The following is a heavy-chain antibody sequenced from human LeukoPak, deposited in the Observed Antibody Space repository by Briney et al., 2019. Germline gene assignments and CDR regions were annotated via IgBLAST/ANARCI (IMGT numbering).Heavy chain of an antibody. CDR3: ARGHNPSGGATPY. D-gene: IGHD1-26*01. V-gene: IGHV3-30*03. CDR2: ISNDGTNK. J-gene: IGHJ4*02. CDR1: GFTFSAYG. Sequence: GGSLRLSCAASGFTFSAYGMHWVRQAPGKGLEWLTLISNDGTNKQYADSVKGRFTISRDNSKNTLYLQVNSLRVEDTAVYYCARGHNPSGGATPYWGQGTRITVSS.